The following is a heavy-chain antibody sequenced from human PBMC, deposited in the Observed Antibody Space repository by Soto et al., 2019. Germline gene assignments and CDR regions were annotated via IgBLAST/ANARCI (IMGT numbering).Heavy chain of an antibody. CDR3: AKGADYGGNSADH. J-gene: IGHJ4*02. CDR2: ISAGGGRT. V-gene: IGHV3-23*01. CDR1: GFTFSSCA. D-gene: IGHD4-17*01. Sequence: EVPLLESGGGLVQPGGSLRLSCEASGFTFSSCAMNWVRQAPGKGLEWVSGISAGGGRTYYADSVKGRLTISRDNSMNTLFLQMNSLRAEDTATYYCAKGADYGGNSADHWGQGTLVTVSS.